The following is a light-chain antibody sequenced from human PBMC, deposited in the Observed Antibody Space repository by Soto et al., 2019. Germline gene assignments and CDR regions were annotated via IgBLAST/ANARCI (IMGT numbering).Light chain of an antibody. CDR3: QRYNTGPPDT. V-gene: IGKV1-27*01. CDR2: AAS. Sequence: DIQMTQSPSSLSASVGERVTITCRASQGISNYLAWYQQKPGKAPKLLIYAASTLLSGVPSRFSGSGSGRDFTLTISSLQPEDVATYYCQRYNTGPPDTFGQGTKLEIK. J-gene: IGKJ2*01. CDR1: QGISNY.